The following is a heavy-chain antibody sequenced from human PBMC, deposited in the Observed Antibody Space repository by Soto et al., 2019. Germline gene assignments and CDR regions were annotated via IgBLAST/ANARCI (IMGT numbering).Heavy chain of an antibody. CDR1: GGSISRSR. D-gene: IGHD2-15*01. CDR2: ISSSSSTI. J-gene: IGHJ3*02. Sequence: ETLSLTCTVSGGSISRSRWGWIRQPPGKGLEWVSYISSSSSTIYYADSVKGRFTISRDNAKNSLYLQMNSLRDEDTAVYYCARDGLGIVVVVAATRHAFDIWGQGTMVTVSS. V-gene: IGHV3-48*02. CDR3: ARDGLGIVVVVAATRHAFDI.